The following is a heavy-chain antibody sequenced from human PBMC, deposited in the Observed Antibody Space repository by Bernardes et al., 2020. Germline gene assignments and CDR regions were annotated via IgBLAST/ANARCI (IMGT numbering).Heavy chain of an antibody. CDR1: GFTFTRYS. CDR3: ARNLGWRTADDY. CDR2: ISSTGTYI. Sequence: GGSLRLSCVASGFTFTRYSIHWVHQAPGKGLEWVSSISSTGTYIYYADSLKGRFTISRDNAKNSVYLQLNSLGADDTAMYYCARNLGWRTADDYWGQGTLVTVSS. D-gene: IGHD2-15*01. V-gene: IGHV3-21*01. J-gene: IGHJ4*02.